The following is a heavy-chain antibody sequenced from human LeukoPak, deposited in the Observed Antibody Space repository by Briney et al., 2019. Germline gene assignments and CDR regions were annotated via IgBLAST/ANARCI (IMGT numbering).Heavy chain of an antibody. V-gene: IGHV3-7*04. D-gene: IGHD1-1*01. Sequence: QAGGSLRLSCAASGFTFSSFWMGWVRQAPGKGLEWVASIKFDDSEKHHVDSVKGRFTISRDNAENPLFLQMNSLRAEDTAVYFCTRVTTNGYFEYWGQGTLVTVSS. CDR1: GFTFSSFW. J-gene: IGHJ4*02. CDR3: TRVTTNGYFEY. CDR2: IKFDDSEK.